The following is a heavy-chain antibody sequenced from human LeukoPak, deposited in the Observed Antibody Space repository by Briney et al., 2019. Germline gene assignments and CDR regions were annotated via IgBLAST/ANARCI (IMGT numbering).Heavy chain of an antibody. CDR3: ARDSPDDSSGSDYFDY. V-gene: IGHV3-21*01. D-gene: IGHD3-22*01. J-gene: IGHJ4*02. CDR2: ISSSRYI. Sequence: GGSLRLSCAASGFTFSSYSMNWVRQAPGKGLEWVSSISSSRYIYYADSVKGRFTISRDNAKNSLYLQMNSLRAEDTAVYYCARDSPDDSSGSDYFDYWGQGTLVTVSS. CDR1: GFTFSSYS.